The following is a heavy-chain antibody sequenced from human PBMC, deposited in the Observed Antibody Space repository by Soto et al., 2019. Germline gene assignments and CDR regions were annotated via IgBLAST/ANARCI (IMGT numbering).Heavy chain of an antibody. CDR2: IWYDGSNK. CDR3: ARGSSSWPYYYYGMDV. D-gene: IGHD6-13*01. V-gene: IGHV3-33*01. J-gene: IGHJ6*02. Sequence: SGGSLRLSCAASGFTFSSYGMHWVRQAPGKGLEWVAVIWYDGSNKYYADSVKGRFTISRDNSKNTLYLQMNSLRAEDTAVYYCARGSSSWPYYYYGMDVWGQGTTVTVSS. CDR1: GFTFSSYG.